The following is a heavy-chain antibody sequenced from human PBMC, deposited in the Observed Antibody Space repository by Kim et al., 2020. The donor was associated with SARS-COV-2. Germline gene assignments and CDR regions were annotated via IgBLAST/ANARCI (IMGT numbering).Heavy chain of an antibody. CDR3: ARGLSTVVTPAFDI. CDR2: INHSGST. D-gene: IGHD4-17*01. J-gene: IGHJ3*02. V-gene: IGHV4-34*01. Sequence: SETLSLTCAVYGGSFSGYYWSWIRQPPGKGLEWIGEINHSGSTNYNPSLKSRVTISVDTSKNQFSLKLSSVTAADTAVYYCARGLSTVVTPAFDIWGQGTMVTVSS. CDR1: GGSFSGYY.